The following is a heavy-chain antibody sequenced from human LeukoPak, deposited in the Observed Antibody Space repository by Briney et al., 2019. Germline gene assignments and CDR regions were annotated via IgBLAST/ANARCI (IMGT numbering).Heavy chain of an antibody. CDR1: GFTFSSYS. CDR3: ARAGSYYYDSSGYSARPAQFDY. Sequence: PGGSLRLSCAASGFTFSSYSMNWVRQAPGKGLEWVSYISSSSSTIYYADSVKGRFTISRDNAKNSLYLQMNSLRDEDTAVYYCARAGSYYYDSSGYSARPAQFDYWGQGTLVTVSS. CDR2: ISSSSSTI. J-gene: IGHJ4*02. D-gene: IGHD3-22*01. V-gene: IGHV3-48*02.